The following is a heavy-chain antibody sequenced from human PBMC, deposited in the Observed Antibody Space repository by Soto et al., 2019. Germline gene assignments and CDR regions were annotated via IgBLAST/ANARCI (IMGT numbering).Heavy chain of an antibody. D-gene: IGHD2-2*01. J-gene: IGHJ6*02. CDR3: AIVVVVPAATRRRPSGLRDGMDV. V-gene: IGHV4-34*01. Sequence: SETLSLTCAVYGGSFSGYYWSWIRQPPGKGLEWIGEINHSGSTNYNPSLKSRVTISVDTSKNQFSLKLSSVTAADTAVYYCAIVVVVPAATRRRPSGLRDGMDVWGQGTTVTVSS. CDR1: GGSFSGYY. CDR2: INHSGST.